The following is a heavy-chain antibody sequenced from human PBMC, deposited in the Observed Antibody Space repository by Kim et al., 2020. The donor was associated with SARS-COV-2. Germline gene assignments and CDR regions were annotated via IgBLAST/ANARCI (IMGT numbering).Heavy chain of an antibody. J-gene: IGHJ6*02. D-gene: IGHD2-15*01. Sequence: SETLSLTCTVSGGSISSYYWSWIRQPPGKGLEWIGYIYYSGSTNYNPSLKSRVTISVDTSKNQFSLKLSSATAADTAVYYCARAIPGYCSGGSCLGNYYYGMDVWGQGTTVTVSS. CDR1: GGSISSYY. CDR3: ARAIPGYCSGGSCLGNYYYGMDV. CDR2: IYYSGST. V-gene: IGHV4-59*13.